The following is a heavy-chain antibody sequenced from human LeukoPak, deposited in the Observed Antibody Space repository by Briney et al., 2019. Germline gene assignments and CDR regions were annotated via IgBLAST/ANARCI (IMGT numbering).Heavy chain of an antibody. CDR1: GGSFSGYY. Sequence: SETLSLTCAVSGGSFSGYYWTWIRQPPGKGLEWIGEINHSGSTNYNPSLKSRVTISVDTSKNQFSLKLSSVTAADTAVYYCARWRYDSTGGFDYWGQGTLVTVSS. J-gene: IGHJ4*02. CDR2: INHSGST. D-gene: IGHD3-22*01. V-gene: IGHV4-34*01. CDR3: ARWRYDSTGGFDY.